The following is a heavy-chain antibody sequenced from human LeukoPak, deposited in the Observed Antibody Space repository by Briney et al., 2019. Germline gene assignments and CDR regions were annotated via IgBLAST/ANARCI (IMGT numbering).Heavy chain of an antibody. J-gene: IGHJ4*02. Sequence: PSETLSLTCTVYGGSFSDYYWSWIRQPPGRGLEWIGEINHSGTTNYNPSLKSRVTISVDTSKNQFSLKLSSVTAADTAVYYCARETCSGGSCYPDYWGQGTLVTVSS. CDR3: ARETCSGGSCYPDY. CDR1: GGSFSDYY. V-gene: IGHV4-34*01. D-gene: IGHD2-15*01. CDR2: INHSGTT.